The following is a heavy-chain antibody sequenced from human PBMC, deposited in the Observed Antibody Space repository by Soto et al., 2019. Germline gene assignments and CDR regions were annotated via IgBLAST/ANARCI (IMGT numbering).Heavy chain of an antibody. CDR3: ARKTSSSWYRYYYYGMDV. V-gene: IGHV4-4*02. Sequence: QVQLQESGPGLVKPSGTLSLTCAVSGGSISSSNWWSWVRQPPGKGLERIGEIYHSGSTNYNPSLKSRVTISVDKSKNQFSLKLSSVTAADTAVYYCARKTSSSWYRYYYYGMDVWGQGTTVTVSS. J-gene: IGHJ6*02. D-gene: IGHD6-13*01. CDR1: GGSISSSNW. CDR2: IYHSGST.